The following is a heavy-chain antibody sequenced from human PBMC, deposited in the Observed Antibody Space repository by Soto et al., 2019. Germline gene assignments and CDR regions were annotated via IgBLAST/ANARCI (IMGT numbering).Heavy chain of an antibody. V-gene: IGHV4-34*01. Sequence: NPSETLSLTCAVYGGSFSGYYWSWIRQPPGKGLEWIGEINHSGSTNYNPSLKSRVTISVDTSKNQFSLKLSSVTAADTAVYYCARGRGYYDILTGYRRFDPWGQGTLVTVSS. CDR1: GGSFSGYY. CDR3: ARGRGYYDILTGYRRFDP. D-gene: IGHD3-9*01. J-gene: IGHJ5*02. CDR2: INHSGST.